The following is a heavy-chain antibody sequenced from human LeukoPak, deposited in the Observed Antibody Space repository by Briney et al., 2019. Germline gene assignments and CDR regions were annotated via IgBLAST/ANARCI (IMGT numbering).Heavy chain of an antibody. CDR3: ARHRGSHYDFWSGRGNWFDP. CDR2: IYHSGST. Sequence: ASETLSLTCAVSGYSISSGYYWGWIRQPPGKGLEWIGSIYHSGSTYYNPSLKSRVTISVDTSKNQFSLKLSSVTAADTAVYYCARHRGSHYDFWSGRGNWFDPWGQGTLVTVSS. V-gene: IGHV4-38-2*01. D-gene: IGHD3-3*01. J-gene: IGHJ5*02. CDR1: GYSISSGYY.